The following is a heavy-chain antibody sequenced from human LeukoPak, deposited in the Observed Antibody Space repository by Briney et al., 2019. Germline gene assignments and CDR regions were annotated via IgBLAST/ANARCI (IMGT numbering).Heavy chain of an antibody. Sequence: GASVTVSCTASGGTFSSYAISWVRQAPGQGLEWMGGIIPIFGTANYAQKFQGRVTITADESTSTAYMELSSLRSEDTAVYYCARDALGDSSGEGYFQHWGQGTLVTVSS. D-gene: IGHD3-22*01. V-gene: IGHV1-69*13. CDR1: GGTFSSYA. J-gene: IGHJ1*01. CDR2: IIPIFGTA. CDR3: ARDALGDSSGEGYFQH.